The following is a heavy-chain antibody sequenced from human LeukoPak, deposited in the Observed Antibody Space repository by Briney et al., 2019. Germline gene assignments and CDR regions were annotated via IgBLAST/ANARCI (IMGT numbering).Heavy chain of an antibody. CDR2: IIPIFGTE. D-gene: IGHD3-10*01. CDR1: RGTFSSYA. CDR3: ARGGYGSGSFYPYYYYYYMDV. Sequence: SSVNVSCKPSRGTFSSYAISWVRQAPGQGLEWMGGIIPIFGTENYAQKFQGRVTITADESTSTAYMELSSLRSEDTAVYYCARGGYGSGSFYPYYYYYYMDVWGKGTTVTISS. J-gene: IGHJ6*03. V-gene: IGHV1-69*01.